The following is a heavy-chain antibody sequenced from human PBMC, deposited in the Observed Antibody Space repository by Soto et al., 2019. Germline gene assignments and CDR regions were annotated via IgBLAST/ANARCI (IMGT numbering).Heavy chain of an antibody. CDR3: ARDKSGYSYYYFDY. Sequence: PSETLSLTCTVSGGSISSGGYYWSWIRQHPGKGLEWIGYIYYSGSTYYNPSLKSRVTISVDTSKSQFSLKLSSVTAADTAVYYCARDKSGYSYYYFDYWGQGTLVTVSS. CDR1: GGSISSGGYY. J-gene: IGHJ4*02. CDR2: IYYSGST. V-gene: IGHV4-31*03. D-gene: IGHD5-18*01.